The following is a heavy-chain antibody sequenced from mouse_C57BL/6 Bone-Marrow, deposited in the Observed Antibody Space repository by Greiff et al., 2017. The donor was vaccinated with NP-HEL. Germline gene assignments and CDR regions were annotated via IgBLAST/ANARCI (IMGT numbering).Heavy chain of an antibody. CDR2: ISSGSSTI. CDR3: ARPLITRYFDV. Sequence: EVQVVESGGGLVKPGGSLKLSCAASGFTFSDYGMHWVRQAPEKGLEWVAYISSGSSTIYYADTVKGRFTISRDNAKNTLFLQMTSLRSEDTAMYYCARPLITRYFDVWGTGTTVTVSS. V-gene: IGHV5-17*01. D-gene: IGHD1-1*01. CDR1: GFTFSDYG. J-gene: IGHJ1*03.